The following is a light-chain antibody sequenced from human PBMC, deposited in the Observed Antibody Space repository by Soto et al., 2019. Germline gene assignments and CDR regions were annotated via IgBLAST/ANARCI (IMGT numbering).Light chain of an antibody. CDR2: AAS. J-gene: IGKJ1*01. Sequence: EIVLTQSLGTLSSSPGERATLSCRASESVSSNYLAWYQQRPGQAPRLLIYAASNRARGIPDRFGGSGSGTDFTLTVSRLEPEDFAVYCCQQYGSAPWTFGQGTKV. CDR1: ESVSSNY. V-gene: IGKV3-20*01. CDR3: QQYGSAPWT.